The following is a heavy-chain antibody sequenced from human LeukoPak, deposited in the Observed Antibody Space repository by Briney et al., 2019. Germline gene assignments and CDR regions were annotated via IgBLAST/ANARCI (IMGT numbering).Heavy chain of an antibody. D-gene: IGHD1-26*01. CDR1: GYTFTSYD. J-gene: IGHJ4*02. Sequence: ASVKVSCKASGYTFTSYDINWVRQATGQGLEWMGWMNPNSGNTGYVQKFQGRVTMTRDTSTNTAYMELSSLRSEDTAVYYCARGSSGRYGSDYWGQGSLVTVSS. V-gene: IGHV1-8*01. CDR2: MNPNSGNT. CDR3: ARGSSGRYGSDY.